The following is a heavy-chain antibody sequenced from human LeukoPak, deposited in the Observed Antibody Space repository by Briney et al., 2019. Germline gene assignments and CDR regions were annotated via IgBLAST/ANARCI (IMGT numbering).Heavy chain of an antibody. D-gene: IGHD5-18*01. CDR1: GFTFSMYG. CDR2: ISSSSSTI. CDR3: ARDSRGYSYGPNTDY. Sequence: GGSLRLSCAASGFTFSMYGMNWVRQAPGKGLEWVSYISSSSSTIYYADSVKGRFTISRDNAKNSLYLQMNGLRAEDTAIYYCARDSRGYSYGPNTDYWGQGTLVTVSS. J-gene: IGHJ4*02. V-gene: IGHV3-48*01.